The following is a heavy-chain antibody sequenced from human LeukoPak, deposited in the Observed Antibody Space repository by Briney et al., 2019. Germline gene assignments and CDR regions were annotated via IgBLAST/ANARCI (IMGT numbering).Heavy chain of an antibody. CDR1: GFTFSNSA. D-gene: IGHD2/OR15-2a*01. Sequence: GVSLRLSCAASGFTFSNSAMNWVRQTPEKGLEWVSAISGSGDKTLYADSVRGRFTISRDNSKNMLYLQMNSLRAEDTAMYYCAKADCATIYCYVKDYWGQGTLVTVSS. CDR3: AKADCATIYCYVKDY. J-gene: IGHJ4*02. CDR2: ISGSGDKT. V-gene: IGHV3-23*01.